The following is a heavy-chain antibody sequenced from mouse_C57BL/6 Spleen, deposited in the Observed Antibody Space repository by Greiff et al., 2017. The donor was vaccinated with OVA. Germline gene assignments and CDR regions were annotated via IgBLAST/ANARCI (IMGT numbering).Heavy chain of an antibody. V-gene: IGHV2-6-1*01. CDR2: IWSDGST. Sequence: VKLMESGPGLVAPSQSLSITCTVSGFSLTSYGVHWVRQPPGKGLEWLVVIWSDGSTTYNSALKSRLSISKDNSKSQVFLKMNSLQTDDTAMYYCARHRAYYSNYGAMDYWGQGTSVTVSS. J-gene: IGHJ4*01. CDR1: GFSLTSYG. CDR3: ARHRAYYSNYGAMDY. D-gene: IGHD2-5*01.